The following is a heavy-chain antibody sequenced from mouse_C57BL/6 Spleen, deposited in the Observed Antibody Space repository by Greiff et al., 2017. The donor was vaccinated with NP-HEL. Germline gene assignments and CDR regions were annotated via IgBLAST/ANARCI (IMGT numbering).Heavy chain of an antibody. Sequence: QVQLQQSGAELLRPGTSVNMSCKASGYTFTNYWIGWAKQRPGHGLEWIGDIYPGGGYTNYNEKFKGKATLTADKSSSTAYMQFSSLTSEDSAIYYCARRVYRSSLYYFDYRAQSTTLTVSS. CDR3: ARRVYRSSLYYFDY. J-gene: IGHJ2*01. CDR2: IYPGGGYT. CDR1: GYTFTNYW. V-gene: IGHV1-63*01. D-gene: IGHD1-1*01.